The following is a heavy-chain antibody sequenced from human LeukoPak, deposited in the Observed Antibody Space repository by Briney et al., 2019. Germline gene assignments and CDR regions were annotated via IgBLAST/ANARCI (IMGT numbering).Heavy chain of an antibody. D-gene: IGHD6-19*01. J-gene: IGHJ4*01. CDR2: LSGSGMST. V-gene: IGHV3-23*01. CDR3: AKGIYSSGWSYFDY. CDR1: GFTFSNSA. Sequence: PGGSLRLSCAAAGFTFSNSAMSWVRQAPGKGLEWVSTLSGSGMSTYYADSVKGRVTISRDNSKNTLYLQMNSLRAEDTAVYYCAKGIYSSGWSYFDYWGHGTLVTVSS.